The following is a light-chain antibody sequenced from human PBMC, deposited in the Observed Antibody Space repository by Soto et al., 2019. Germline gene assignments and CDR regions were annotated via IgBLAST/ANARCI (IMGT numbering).Light chain of an antibody. CDR1: SSDIGHYDY. CDR2: EVS. J-gene: IGLJ2*01. Sequence: QSALTQPASVSGSPGQSITISCTGTSSDIGHYDYVSWYQHHPGKAPKLIIYEVSNRPSGISDRFSGSKSGNAASLTISGLQAEDESDYYCSSYSDSSTHVVFGGGTKLTVL. CDR3: SSYSDSSTHVV. V-gene: IGLV2-14*01.